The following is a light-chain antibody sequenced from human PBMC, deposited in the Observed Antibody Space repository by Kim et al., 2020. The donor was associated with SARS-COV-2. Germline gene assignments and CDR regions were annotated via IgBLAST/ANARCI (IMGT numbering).Light chain of an antibody. CDR3: CSYAGSYTV. J-gene: IGLJ3*02. CDR1: RSDVGGYNY. Sequence: PRQSVTISCNGTRSDVGGYNYVSWYQQHPGKAPKLMIYDVSKRPSGVPARFSGSKSGNTASLTISGLQAEDEADYYCCSYAGSYTVFGGGTQLTVL. CDR2: DVS. V-gene: IGLV2-11*03.